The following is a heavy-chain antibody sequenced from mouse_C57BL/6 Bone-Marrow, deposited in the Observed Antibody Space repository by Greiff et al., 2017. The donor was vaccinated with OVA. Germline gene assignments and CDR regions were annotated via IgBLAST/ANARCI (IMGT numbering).Heavy chain of an antibody. CDR1: GYTFTSYG. Sequence: VQRVESGAELARPGASVKLSCKASGYTFTSYGISWVKQRTGQGLEWIGEIYPRSGNTYYNEKFKGKATLTADKSSSTAYMELRSLTSEDSAVYFCARGRLPFAYWGQGTLVTVSA. V-gene: IGHV1-81*01. CDR3: ARGRLPFAY. CDR2: IYPRSGNT. J-gene: IGHJ3*01. D-gene: IGHD2-4*01.